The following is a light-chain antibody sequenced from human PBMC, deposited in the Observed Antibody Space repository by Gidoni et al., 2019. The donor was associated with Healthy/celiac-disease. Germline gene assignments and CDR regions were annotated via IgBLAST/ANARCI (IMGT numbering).Light chain of an antibody. CDR2: DAS. CDR1: QGISSA. J-gene: IGKJ2*01. CDR3: QQFNSQGYT. V-gene: IGKV1-13*02. Sequence: AIQLTQSPSSLSASVGDRVTITCRASQGISSALAWYQQKPGKAPKLLIYDASSLESGVPSRFSGSGSGTDFTLTISSLQPEDFATYYCQQFNSQGYTFGQGTKLEIK.